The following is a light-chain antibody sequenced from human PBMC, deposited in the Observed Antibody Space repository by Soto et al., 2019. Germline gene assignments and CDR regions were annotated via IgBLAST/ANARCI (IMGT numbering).Light chain of an antibody. CDR1: SSDVGEYNY. J-gene: IGLJ3*02. Sequence: QSALTQPRSVSGSPGQSVTISCTGTSSDVGEYNYVSWYQQHTGKAPKLLIYAVDMRPSGVPDRFSGSKSGNTASLTISGLQAEDEDDYSCCSYAGSYTWVFGGGTKLTVL. V-gene: IGLV2-11*01. CDR2: AVD. CDR3: CSYAGSYTWV.